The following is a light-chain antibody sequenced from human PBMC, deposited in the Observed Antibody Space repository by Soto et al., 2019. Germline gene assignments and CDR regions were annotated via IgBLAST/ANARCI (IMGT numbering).Light chain of an antibody. CDR1: QTVSSSY. CDR3: QHLKK. V-gene: IGKV3-20*01. CDR2: GAS. Sequence: IALTQSPGTLSLSPGERATLSCRASQTVSSSYLTWYQQKPGQAPRPLIYGASTRATGIPDRFSGSGSGTAFTRTISRLEHEDFAVYHRQHLKKFGQGTKVEIK. J-gene: IGKJ1*01.